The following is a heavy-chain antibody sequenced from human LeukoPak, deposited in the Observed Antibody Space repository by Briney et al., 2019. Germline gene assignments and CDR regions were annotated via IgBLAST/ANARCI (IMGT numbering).Heavy chain of an antibody. D-gene: IGHD5-18*01. Sequence: GRSLRLSCAASGFTFSSYGMHWVRQAPAKGLEWVAVISYDGSNKYYADSVKGRFTISRDNSKNTLYLQMNSLRAEDTAVYYCAKVNSYGSTFDYWGQGTLVTVSS. J-gene: IGHJ4*02. CDR3: AKVNSYGSTFDY. CDR1: GFTFSSYG. V-gene: IGHV3-30*18. CDR2: ISYDGSNK.